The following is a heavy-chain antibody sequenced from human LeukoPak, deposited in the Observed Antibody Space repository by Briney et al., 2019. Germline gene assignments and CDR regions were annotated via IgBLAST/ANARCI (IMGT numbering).Heavy chain of an antibody. CDR1: GFTFSSYS. Sequence: PGGSLRLSCAASGFTFSSYSMNWVRQAPGKGLEWVSGISWNSGSIGYADSVKGRFTISRDNAKNSLYLQMNSLRAEDTALYYCAKGRPPYDILTGYFDYWGQGTLVTVSS. V-gene: IGHV3-9*01. D-gene: IGHD3-9*01. CDR3: AKGRPPYDILTGYFDY. CDR2: ISWNSGSI. J-gene: IGHJ4*02.